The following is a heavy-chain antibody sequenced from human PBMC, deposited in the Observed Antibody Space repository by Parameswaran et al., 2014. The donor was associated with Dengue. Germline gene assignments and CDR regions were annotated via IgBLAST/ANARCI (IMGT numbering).Heavy chain of an antibody. CDR2: ISSSGSTI. J-gene: IGHJ6*02. Sequence: VRQAPGKGLEWVSYISSSGSTIYYADSVKGRFTISRDNAKNSLYLQMNSLRAEDTAVYYCASLYVLRFLEWLPGYYYGMDVWGQGTTVTVSS. V-gene: IGHV3-48*03. D-gene: IGHD3-3*01. CDR3: ASLYVLRFLEWLPGYYYGMDV.